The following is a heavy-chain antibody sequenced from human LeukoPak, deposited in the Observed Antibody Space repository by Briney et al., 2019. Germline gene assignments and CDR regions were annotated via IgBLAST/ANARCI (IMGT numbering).Heavy chain of an antibody. D-gene: IGHD1-26*01. Sequence: AETLSLTCTVSGGSISSYYWSWIRQPPGKGLEWIGYIYYSGSTNYNTSLKSRVTISVDTSKNQVPLKLSSVTAADTAVYYCARHPQIAGATKTEFDYWGQGTLVTVSS. J-gene: IGHJ4*02. CDR3: ARHPQIAGATKTEFDY. CDR1: GGSISSYY. V-gene: IGHV4-59*08. CDR2: IYYSGST.